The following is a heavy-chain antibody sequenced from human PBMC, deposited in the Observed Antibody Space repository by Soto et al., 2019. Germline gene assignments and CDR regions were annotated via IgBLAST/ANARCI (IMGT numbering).Heavy chain of an antibody. V-gene: IGHV6-1*01. CDR1: GDSVSSNSAA. CDR2: TYYRSKWYN. J-gene: IGHJ6*03. Sequence: SQTLSLTCVISGDSVSSNSAAWNWIRQSPSRGLEWLGRTYYRSKWYNDYAVSVKSRITINPDTSKNQFSLQLNSVTPEDTAVYYCAREGGYCSGGSCYPYYYYMDFWGKGTTVTVSS. D-gene: IGHD2-15*01. CDR3: AREGGYCSGGSCYPYYYYMDF.